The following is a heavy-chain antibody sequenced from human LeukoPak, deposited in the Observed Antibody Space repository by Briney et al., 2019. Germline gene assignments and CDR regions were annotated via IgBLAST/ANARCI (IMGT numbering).Heavy chain of an antibody. D-gene: IGHD4-11*01. CDR3: ARDMTTVTTDWFDP. CDR1: GGSISSYY. Sequence: PSETLSLTCTVSGGSISSYYWRWIRQPAGKGLEWIGRIYTSGSTNYNPSLKSRVTMSVDTSKNQFSLKLSSVTAADTAVYYCARDMTTVTTDWFDPWGQGTLVTVSS. J-gene: IGHJ5*02. CDR2: IYTSGST. V-gene: IGHV4-4*07.